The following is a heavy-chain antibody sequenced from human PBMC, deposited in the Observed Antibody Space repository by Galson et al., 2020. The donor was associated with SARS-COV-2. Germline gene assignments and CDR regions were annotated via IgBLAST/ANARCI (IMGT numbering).Heavy chain of an antibody. CDR2: TFYRSRWYN. D-gene: IGHD6-13*01. Sequence: SQTLSLTCAISGDSVSNNSAAWNWIRQSPSRGLEWLGRTFYRSRWYNDYALFVKSRITINPDTSKNQFSVHLNSVAPEDTAVYYCARARYSSSWYFDLWGRGTLVTVSS. CDR3: ARARYSSSWYFDL. CDR1: GDSVSNNSAA. J-gene: IGHJ2*01. V-gene: IGHV6-1*01.